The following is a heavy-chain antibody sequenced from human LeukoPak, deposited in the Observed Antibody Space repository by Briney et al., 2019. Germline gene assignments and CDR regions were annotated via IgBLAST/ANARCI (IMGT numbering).Heavy chain of an antibody. J-gene: IGHJ3*01. Sequence: GGSLRLSCAASGFTFSINAMSGVRQAPGKGLEWVSVITGGGGTVYADSVKGGFTVSRDNSMRTLYLQMNSLRADDTAVYYCAKEPVGEPGAFDVWGQGTLVTVSS. D-gene: IGHD1-26*01. V-gene: IGHV3-23*01. CDR3: AKEPVGEPGAFDV. CDR1: GFTFSINA. CDR2: ITGGGGT.